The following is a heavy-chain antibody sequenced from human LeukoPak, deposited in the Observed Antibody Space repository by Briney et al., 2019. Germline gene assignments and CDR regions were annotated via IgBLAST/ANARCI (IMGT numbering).Heavy chain of an antibody. CDR1: GFTFSSYA. CDR2: ISSNGGST. CDR3: TRGFSYYNIDV. V-gene: IGHV3-64*01. Sequence: GGSLRLSCAASGFTFSSYAMHWVRQAPGKGLEYVSAISSNGGSTYYANSVKGRFTISRDNSKNTLYLQMGSLKSEDMAVYYCTRGFSYYNIDVWGKGTTVTISS. J-gene: IGHJ6*03.